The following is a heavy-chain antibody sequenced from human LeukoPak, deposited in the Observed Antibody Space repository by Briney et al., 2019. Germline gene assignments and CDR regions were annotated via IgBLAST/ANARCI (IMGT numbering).Heavy chain of an antibody. CDR3: ATTVPGPFDI. V-gene: IGHV3-30*03. Sequence: PGGSLRLSCAASGFTFSSYGMHWVRQAPGKGLEWVAVISYDGSNKYYADSVKGRFTISRDNSENTLYLQMNSLRAEDTAVYYCATTVPGPFDIWGQGTMVTVSS. CDR1: GFTFSSYG. J-gene: IGHJ3*02. D-gene: IGHD4-17*01. CDR2: ISYDGSNK.